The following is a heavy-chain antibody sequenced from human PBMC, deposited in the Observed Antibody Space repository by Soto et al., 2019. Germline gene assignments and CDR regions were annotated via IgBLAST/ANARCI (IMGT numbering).Heavy chain of an antibody. CDR2: ISYDGSNK. V-gene: IGHV3-30*18. D-gene: IGHD3-10*01. CDR3: AKDSLHDPSGLDY. Sequence: GGSLRLSCAASGFTFSSYGMHWVRQAPGKGLEWVAVISYDGSNKYYADSVKGRFTISRDNSKNTLYLQMNSLRAEDTAVYYCAKDSLHDPSGLDYWGQGTLVTVSS. CDR1: GFTFSSYG. J-gene: IGHJ4*02.